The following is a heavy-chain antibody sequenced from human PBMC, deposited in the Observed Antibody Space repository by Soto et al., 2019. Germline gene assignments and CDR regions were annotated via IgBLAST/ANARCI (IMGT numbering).Heavy chain of an antibody. CDR1: GFTVSGNY. Sequence: GGSLRLSCVAAGFTVSGNYMRWVRQAPGKGLEWVSVIYSGGSTYYADSVKGRFTISRDNSKNTLYLQMNSLRAEDTAVYYCARDPDIVVVPAAPGSDFDYWGQGTLVTVSS. CDR3: ARDPDIVVVPAAPGSDFDY. J-gene: IGHJ4*02. V-gene: IGHV3-66*01. D-gene: IGHD2-2*01. CDR2: IYSGGST.